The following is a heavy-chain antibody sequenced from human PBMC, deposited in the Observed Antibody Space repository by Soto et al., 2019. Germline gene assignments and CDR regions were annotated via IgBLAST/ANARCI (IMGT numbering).Heavy chain of an antibody. CDR2: IYWDNDK. J-gene: IGHJ4*02. CDR3: AHRQGGYNWNDGDFDY. CDR1: GFSLTTTGVG. D-gene: IGHD1-1*01. V-gene: IGHV2-5*02. Sequence: QITLKESGPTLVKPTQTLILTCTYSGFSLTTTGVGVGWIRQPPGEALEYLALIYWDNDKRYNPSLKSRLTITKDTSKNQVVLTMTNMDPVDTATYYCAHRQGGYNWNDGDFDYWGQGTLVTVSS.